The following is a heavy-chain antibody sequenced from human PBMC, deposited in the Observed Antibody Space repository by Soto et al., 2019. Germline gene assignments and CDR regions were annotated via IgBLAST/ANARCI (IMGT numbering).Heavy chain of an antibody. D-gene: IGHD3-3*01. CDR2: IIPIFGTA. CDR3: ARAIDYDFGSGAYYYYYYYMDV. Sequence: SVKVSCKASGGTFSSYAISWVRQAPGQGLEWMGGIIPIFGTANYAQKFQGRVTITADESTSTAYMELSSLRSEDTAVYYCARAIDYDFGSGAYYYYYYYMDVWGKGTTVTVSS. CDR1: GGTFSSYA. J-gene: IGHJ6*03. V-gene: IGHV1-69*13.